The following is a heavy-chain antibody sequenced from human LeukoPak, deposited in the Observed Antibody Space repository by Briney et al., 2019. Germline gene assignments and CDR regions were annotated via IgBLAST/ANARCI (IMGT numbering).Heavy chain of an antibody. Sequence: PGGFFRFSCAAPGSAFSNFDLTLVRQATGKGMAWDWSTFGSSTTDYAASLKGRFTISRDNAKNSMYLQMNSLRAEYTAVYYCAMIGAGSSRDYWGQGALVTVSS. CDR1: GSAFSNFD. CDR3: AMIGAGSSRDY. D-gene: IGHD3-22*01. CDR2: TFGSSTT. V-gene: IGHV3-69-1*01. J-gene: IGHJ4*02.